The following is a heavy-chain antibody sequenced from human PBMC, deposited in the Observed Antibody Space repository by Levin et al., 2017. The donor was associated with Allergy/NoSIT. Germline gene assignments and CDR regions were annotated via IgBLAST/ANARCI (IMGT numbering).Heavy chain of an antibody. Sequence: GASVKVSCKASGYTFTSYRISWVRQAPGQGLEWMGWISTYNGNTKYAQKFQGRVTMTTDTATSTAYMELRSLRSDDTAVYYCARESAPDYGDYVDYWGQGTLVTVSS. CDR3: ARESAPDYGDYVDY. V-gene: IGHV1-18*04. CDR2: ISTYNGNT. J-gene: IGHJ4*02. D-gene: IGHD4-17*01. CDR1: GYTFTSYR.